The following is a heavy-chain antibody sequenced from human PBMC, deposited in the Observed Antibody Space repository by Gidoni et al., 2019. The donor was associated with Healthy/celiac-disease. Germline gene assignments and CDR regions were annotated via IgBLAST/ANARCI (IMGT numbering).Heavy chain of an antibody. CDR2: ISYDGSNK. CDR1: GFTFSSYA. J-gene: IGHJ3*02. D-gene: IGHD3-3*01. V-gene: IGHV3-30*04. Sequence: QVQLVESGGGVVQPGRSLRLSCAASGFTFSSYAMHWVRQAPGKGLEWVAVISYDGSNKYYADSVKGRFTISRDNSKNTLYLQMNSLRAEDTAVYYCARVLERFLEGGAFDIWGQGTMVTVSS. CDR3: ARVLERFLEGGAFDI.